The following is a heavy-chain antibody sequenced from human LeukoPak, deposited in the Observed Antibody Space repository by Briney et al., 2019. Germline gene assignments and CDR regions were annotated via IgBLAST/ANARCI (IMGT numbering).Heavy chain of an antibody. Sequence: GGSLRLSCAASGFTVSSNYMSWVRQAPGKGLEWVSAISASGGTPYYADSVKGRFTISRDNSQNTLYLQMNSLRAEDTAVYYCAKRHIAALGGDAFDAWGQGTMVTVSS. D-gene: IGHD5-12*01. CDR2: ISASGGTP. CDR3: AKRHIAALGGDAFDA. CDR1: GFTVSSNY. J-gene: IGHJ3*01. V-gene: IGHV3-23*01.